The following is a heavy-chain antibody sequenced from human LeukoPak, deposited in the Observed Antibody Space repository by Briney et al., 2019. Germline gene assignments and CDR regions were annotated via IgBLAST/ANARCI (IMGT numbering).Heavy chain of an antibody. V-gene: IGHV1-2*02. D-gene: IGHD5/OR15-5a*01. CDR1: GYTFTAYY. CDR2: INSESGGT. J-gene: IGHJ5*02. CDR3: ARATKVVSGQAARLDP. Sequence: ASVKVSCEASGYTFTAYYIHWLRQATGQGPEWMGLINSESGGTNNAQKFQGRATITRDTSINTAYIQLSSLRPENTALYYCARATKVVSGQAARLDPCGQGTLVIVSS.